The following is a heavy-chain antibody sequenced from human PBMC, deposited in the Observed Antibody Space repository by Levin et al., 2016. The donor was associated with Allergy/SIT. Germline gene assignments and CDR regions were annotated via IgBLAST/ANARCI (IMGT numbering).Heavy chain of an antibody. D-gene: IGHD4-23*01. V-gene: IGHV3-30*18. Sequence: WIRQPPGKGLEWVAVISYDGSNKYYADSVKGRFTISRDNSKNTLYLQMNSLRAEDTAVYYCAKTNTVVGFDYWGQGTLVTVSS. CDR3: AKTNTVVGFDY. J-gene: IGHJ4*02. CDR2: ISYDGSNK.